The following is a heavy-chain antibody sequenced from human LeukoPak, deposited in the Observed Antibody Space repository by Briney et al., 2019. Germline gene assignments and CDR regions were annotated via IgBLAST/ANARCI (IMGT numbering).Heavy chain of an antibody. D-gene: IGHD4-17*01. CDR3: ARGSDGDYAGIYYYYMDV. J-gene: IGHJ6*03. CDR1: GESFSGYY. CDR2: INHSGST. Sequence: SETLSLTCTVYGESFSGYYWSWIRQPPGKGLEWIGEINHSGSTNYNSSLKSRVTILLDTSKNQFSLRLSSVTAADTAVYYCARGSDGDYAGIYYYYMDVWGKGTTVTISS. V-gene: IGHV4-34*01.